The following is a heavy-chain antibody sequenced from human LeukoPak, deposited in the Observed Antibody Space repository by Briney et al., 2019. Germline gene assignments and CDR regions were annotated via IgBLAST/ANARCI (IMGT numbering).Heavy chain of an antibody. CDR1: GFTFSSYG. CDR2: IQHDGSNK. Sequence: GGSLRLSCAAPGFTFSSYGMHWVRQAPGKGLEWVAFIQHDGSNKYYADSVKGRFTISRDNSNNALYLQMNSLRAEDTAVYHCAKVKGSTWSKADGFDFWGQGTMVTVSS. J-gene: IGHJ3*01. V-gene: IGHV3-30*02. CDR3: AKVKGSTWSKADGFDF. D-gene: IGHD6-13*01.